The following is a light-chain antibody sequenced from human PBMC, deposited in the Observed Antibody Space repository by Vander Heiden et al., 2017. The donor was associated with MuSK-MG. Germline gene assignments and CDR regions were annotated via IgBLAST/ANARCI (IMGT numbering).Light chain of an antibody. CDR1: QSVSSN. CDR2: GAS. CDR3: QQYYNWPPWT. Sequence: EIVLTQSPATLSLSPGDRATLSCRASQSVSSNLAWFQQKPGQAPRLLIYGASTRATGIPARFSGSGSGKEFTLTISSLLSEDFAVYFCQQYYNWPPWTFGQGTKVEIK. J-gene: IGKJ1*01. V-gene: IGKV3-15*01.